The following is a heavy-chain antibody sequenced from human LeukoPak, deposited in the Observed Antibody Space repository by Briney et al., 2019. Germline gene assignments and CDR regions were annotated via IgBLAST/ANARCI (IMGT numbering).Heavy chain of an antibody. J-gene: IGHJ4*02. CDR1: GGSISSSSYY. CDR3: ARGWELYFGY. D-gene: IGHD1-26*01. CDR2: RSHSGST. Sequence: SETLSLTCTVSGGSISSSSYYWGWIRQPPGMGLEWIGSRSHSGSTYYNPSLKSRVTISIDTSKNQFSLKLSSVTAADTAVYYCARGWELYFGYWGQGTLVTVSS. V-gene: IGHV4-39*07.